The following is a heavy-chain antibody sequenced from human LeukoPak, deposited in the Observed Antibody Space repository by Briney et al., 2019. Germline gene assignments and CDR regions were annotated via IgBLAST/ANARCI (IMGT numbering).Heavy chain of an antibody. V-gene: IGHV3-21*01. CDR1: GFTFSSYS. D-gene: IGHD1-1*01. J-gene: IGHJ4*02. CDR2: ISSSSSYI. CDR3: ARPGTETGPFDY. Sequence: PGGSLRLSCAASGFTFSSYSMNWVRQAPGKGPEWVSSISSSSSYIYYADSVKGRFTISRDNAKNSLYLQMNSLRAEDTAVYYCARPGTETGPFDYWGQGTLVTVSS.